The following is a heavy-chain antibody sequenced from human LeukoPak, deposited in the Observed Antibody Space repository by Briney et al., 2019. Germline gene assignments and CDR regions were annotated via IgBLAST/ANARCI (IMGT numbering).Heavy chain of an antibody. CDR2: IIVGSGNT. V-gene: IGHV1-58*02. J-gene: IGHJ4*02. CDR3: AADTYYDFWSGYFDFDY. Sequence: ASVKVSCKASGFTFTSSAMQWVRQARGQRLEWIGWIIVGSGNTNYAQKFQERATITRDMSTSTAYMELSSLRSEDTAVYYCAADTYYDFWSGYFDFDYWGQGTLVTVSS. D-gene: IGHD3-3*01. CDR1: GFTFTSSA.